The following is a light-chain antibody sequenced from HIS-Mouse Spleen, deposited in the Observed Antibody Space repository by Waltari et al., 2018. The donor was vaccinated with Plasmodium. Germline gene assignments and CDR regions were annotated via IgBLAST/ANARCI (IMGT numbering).Light chain of an antibody. CDR1: SSDVGRYNY. J-gene: IGLJ1*01. CDR2: DVS. Sequence: QSALTPPRSVPGSPGQAVTIPCTATSSDVGRYNYLPWYQQHPGKAPKLMIYDVSKRPSGVPDRFSGSKSGNTASLTISGLQAEDEADYYCCSYAGSYTYVFGTGTKVTVL. V-gene: IGLV2-11*01. CDR3: CSYAGSYTYV.